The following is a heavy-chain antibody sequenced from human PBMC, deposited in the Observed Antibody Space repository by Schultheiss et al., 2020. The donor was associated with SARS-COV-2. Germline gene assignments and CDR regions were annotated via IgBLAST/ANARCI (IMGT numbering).Heavy chain of an antibody. J-gene: IGHJ4*02. V-gene: IGHV3-13*01. CDR2: IGTAGDT. D-gene: IGHD6-13*01. CDR3: ARHSGHIAAAGTCDY. Sequence: GGSLRLSCAASGFTFSSYGMHWVRQAPGKGLEWVSAIGTAGDTYYPGSVKGRFTISRDNAKNSLYLQMNSLRAEDTAVYYCARHSGHIAAAGTCDYWGQGTLVTVSS. CDR1: GFTFSSYG.